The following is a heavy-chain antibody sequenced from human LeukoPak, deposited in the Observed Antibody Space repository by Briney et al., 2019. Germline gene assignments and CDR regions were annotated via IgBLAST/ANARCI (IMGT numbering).Heavy chain of an antibody. CDR1: GFTFSSYS. CDR3: ARPYYDSSGYRFDY. CDR2: LSYDGSDK. J-gene: IGHJ4*02. D-gene: IGHD3-22*01. V-gene: IGHV3-30-3*01. Sequence: GGSLRLSCTASGFTFSSYSIHWVRQAPGKGLEWVAVLSYDGSDKYYADSVKGRFTISRDNSKNTLYLQMNSLRAEDTAVYYCARPYYDSSGYRFDYWGQGTLVTVSS.